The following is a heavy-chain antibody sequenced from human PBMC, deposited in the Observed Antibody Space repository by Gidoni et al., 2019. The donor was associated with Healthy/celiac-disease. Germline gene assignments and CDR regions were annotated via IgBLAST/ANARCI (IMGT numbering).Heavy chain of an antibody. Sequence: QVQLVASGGGWVKPGGSMRLSCAASGFTFSDYYMSWIRQAPGTGLEWVSYISSSSSYTNYADSVEGRFTISRDNAKNSLYLKMNSLRAEDTAVYYCAREGGSGSYGNWFDPWGQGTLVTVSS. CDR1: GFTFSDYY. V-gene: IGHV3-11*06. CDR2: ISSSSSYT. J-gene: IGHJ5*02. D-gene: IGHD3-10*01. CDR3: AREGGSGSYGNWFDP.